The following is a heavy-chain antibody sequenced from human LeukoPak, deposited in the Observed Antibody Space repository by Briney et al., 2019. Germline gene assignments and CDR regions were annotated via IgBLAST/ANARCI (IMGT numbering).Heavy chain of an antibody. J-gene: IGHJ4*02. CDR1: GFTFSSYG. CDR3: AKAYSGLRNFDY. CDR2: ISGSGGST. Sequence: TGGSLRLSCAASGFTFSSYGMSWVRQAPGKGLEWVSAISGSGGSTYYADSVKGRFTISRDNSKNTLYLQMNSLRAEDTAVYYCAKAYSGLRNFDYWGQGTLVTVSS. V-gene: IGHV3-23*01. D-gene: IGHD5-12*01.